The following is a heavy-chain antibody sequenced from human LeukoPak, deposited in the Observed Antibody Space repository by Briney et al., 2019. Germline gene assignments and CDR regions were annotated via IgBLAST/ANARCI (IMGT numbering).Heavy chain of an antibody. Sequence: PGGSLRLSCAASGFTFSSYWMSWVRQAPGKGLEWVSAISGSGGSTYYADSVKGRFTISRDNSKNTLYLQMNSLRAEDTAVYYCAKYSVAVGASNWFDPWGRGTLVTVSS. J-gene: IGHJ5*02. CDR1: GFTFSSYW. V-gene: IGHV3-23*01. CDR3: AKYSVAVGASNWFDP. CDR2: ISGSGGST. D-gene: IGHD1-26*01.